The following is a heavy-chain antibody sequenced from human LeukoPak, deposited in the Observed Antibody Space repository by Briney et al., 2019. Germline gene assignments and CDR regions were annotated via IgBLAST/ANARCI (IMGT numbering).Heavy chain of an antibody. Sequence: ASVKVSCKASGYTFTGYYMHWVRQAPGQGLEWMGWINPNSGGTNYAQKFQGRVTMTRDTSISTAYMELSRLRSDDTAVYYCARDPTYYDFWSGYYRILGYYMDVWGKGTTVTVSS. CDR3: ARDPTYYDFWSGYYRILGYYMDV. CDR1: GYTFTGYY. V-gene: IGHV1-2*02. CDR2: INPNSGGT. D-gene: IGHD3-3*01. J-gene: IGHJ6*03.